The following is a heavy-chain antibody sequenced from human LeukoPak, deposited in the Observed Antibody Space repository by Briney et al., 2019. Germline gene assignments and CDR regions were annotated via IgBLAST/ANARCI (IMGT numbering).Heavy chain of an antibody. V-gene: IGHV3-23*01. Sequence: GGSLRLSCAASGFTFSSYAMSWVRQAPGKGLEWVSAISGSGGSTYYADSVKGRFTISRDNAKNTVYLQLHSLTADDTAVYYCARGGSGFYLDSWGRGTLVTVSS. J-gene: IGHJ4*02. CDR2: ISGSGGST. CDR3: ARGGSGFYLDS. D-gene: IGHD3-22*01. CDR1: GFTFSSYA.